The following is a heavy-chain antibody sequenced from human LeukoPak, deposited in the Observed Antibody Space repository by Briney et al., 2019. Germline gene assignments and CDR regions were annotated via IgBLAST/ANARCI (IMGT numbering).Heavy chain of an antibody. CDR3: ARGGSGEGY. CDR2: IHNSGST. CDR1: GSPISSGYYH. J-gene: IGHJ4*02. Sequence: SQTLSLTCSVFGSPISSGYYHWSWIRQHPGKGLEWIGYIHNSGSTFYNPSLKSRVTISADTYKNLFSLKLTSVTAADTAVYYCARGGSGEGYWGQGTLVTVSS. V-gene: IGHV4-31*03. D-gene: IGHD3-10*01.